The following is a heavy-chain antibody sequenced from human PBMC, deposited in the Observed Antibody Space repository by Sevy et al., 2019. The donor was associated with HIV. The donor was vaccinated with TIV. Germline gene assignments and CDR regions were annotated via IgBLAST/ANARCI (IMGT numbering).Heavy chain of an antibody. CDR1: GFTFSDYW. J-gene: IGHJ4*02. Sequence: GGSLRLSCAGSGFTFSDYWMTWVRQAPGKGLEWVANIRQDGGEKYYADSVEGRFTISRDKAKNSVYLQMNSLRAEDTAVYYCVRAIGVASSYWGQGTLVTVSS. V-gene: IGHV3-7*04. D-gene: IGHD6-19*01. CDR2: IRQDGGEK. CDR3: VRAIGVASSY.